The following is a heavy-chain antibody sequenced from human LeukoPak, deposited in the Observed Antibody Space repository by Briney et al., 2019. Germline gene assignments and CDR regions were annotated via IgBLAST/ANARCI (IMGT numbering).Heavy chain of an antibody. CDR1: GFTFSSYA. J-gene: IGHJ4*02. D-gene: IGHD3-16*02. CDR2: ISGSGGST. V-gene: IGHV3-23*01. CDR3: AKEPSKEYYDYVWGSYRRYFDY. Sequence: GGSLRLSCAASGFTFSSYAMSWVRQAPGKELEWFSAISGSGGSTSYADSVKGRFTISRDNSKNTLYLQMNSLRAEDTAVYYCAKEPSKEYYDYVWGSYRRYFDYWGQGTLVTVSS.